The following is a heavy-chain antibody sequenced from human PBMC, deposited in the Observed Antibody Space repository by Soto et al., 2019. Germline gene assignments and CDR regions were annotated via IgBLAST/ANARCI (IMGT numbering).Heavy chain of an antibody. D-gene: IGHD5-18*01. Sequence: SETLSLTCTVSGGSISSSSYYWGWIRQPPGKGLEWIGGIFYSGSTYYNPSLKSRVTISVDTSKNQFSLKLTSVTAADTAVYYCACIFSGGYSYGFSYYGMDVWGQGTTVTVSS. CDR2: IFYSGST. V-gene: IGHV4-39*01. CDR3: ACIFSGGYSYGFSYYGMDV. J-gene: IGHJ6*02. CDR1: GGSISSSSYY.